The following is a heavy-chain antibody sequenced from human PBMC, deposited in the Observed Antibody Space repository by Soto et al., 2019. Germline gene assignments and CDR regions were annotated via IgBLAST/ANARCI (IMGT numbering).Heavy chain of an antibody. CDR3: ARQSHSGGSYATGAFDI. Sequence: GESLKISCKGSGYSFTSYWIGWVRQMPGKGLEWMGIIYPGDSDTRYSPSFQGQVTISADKSISTAYLQWSSLKASDTAMYNCARQSHSGGSYATGAFDIWGQGTMVTVSS. V-gene: IGHV5-51*01. CDR2: IYPGDSDT. CDR1: GYSFTSYW. J-gene: IGHJ3*02. D-gene: IGHD1-26*01.